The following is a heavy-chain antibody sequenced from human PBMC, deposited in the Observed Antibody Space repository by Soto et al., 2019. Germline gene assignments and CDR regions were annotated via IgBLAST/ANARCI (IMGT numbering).Heavy chain of an antibody. Sequence: QVQLVQSGAEVKKPGSSVKVSCKASGGTFSSYAISWVRQVPGQGLEWMGGIIPIFGTANYAQKFQGRVTITADESTSTAYMELSSLRSEDTAVYYCARAAVAGTFYYYYYGMDVWGQGTTVTVSS. V-gene: IGHV1-69*01. CDR1: GGTFSSYA. J-gene: IGHJ6*02. CDR2: IIPIFGTA. CDR3: ARAAVAGTFYYYYYGMDV. D-gene: IGHD6-19*01.